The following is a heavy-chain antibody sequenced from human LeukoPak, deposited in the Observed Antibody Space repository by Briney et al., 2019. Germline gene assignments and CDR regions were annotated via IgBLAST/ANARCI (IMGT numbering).Heavy chain of an antibody. Sequence: SETLSLTCTVSGGSISSYYWSWIRQPPGKGLEWIGYIYYSGSTNHNPSLKSRVTISVDTSKNQFSLKLSSVTAADTAVYYCARERFPGAVAGTNYWGQGTLVTVSS. CDR3: ARERFPGAVAGTNY. CDR2: IYYSGST. D-gene: IGHD6-19*01. V-gene: IGHV4-59*01. J-gene: IGHJ4*02. CDR1: GGSISSYY.